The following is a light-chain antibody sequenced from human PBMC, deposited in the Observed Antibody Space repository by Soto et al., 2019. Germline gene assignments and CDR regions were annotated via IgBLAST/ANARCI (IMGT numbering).Light chain of an antibody. CDR3: QQYTSYSRA. CDR2: DAS. V-gene: IGKV1-5*01. CDR1: QSISSW. J-gene: IGKJ1*01. Sequence: DIQMTQSPSTLSASVGDRVTITCRASQSISSWLAWYQQKPGKAPKLLIYDASSLESGVPSRFSGSGSGTEFTLTISNLQPDDFATYYCQQYTSYSRAFGQGTKVDIK.